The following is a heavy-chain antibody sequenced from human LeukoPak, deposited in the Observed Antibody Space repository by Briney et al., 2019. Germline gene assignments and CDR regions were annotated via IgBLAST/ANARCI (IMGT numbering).Heavy chain of an antibody. Sequence: SETLSLTCTVSGDSISSSSYYWGWIRQPPGKGLEWTGTIYYSGSTFYNPSLKSRVTISIDTSKNQFSLKLSSVTAADTSGYYCATSWGIYSEDYWGQGTLVTVSS. V-gene: IGHV4-39*01. CDR2: IYYSGST. D-gene: IGHD5-12*01. CDR3: ATSWGIYSEDY. CDR1: GDSISSSSYY. J-gene: IGHJ4*02.